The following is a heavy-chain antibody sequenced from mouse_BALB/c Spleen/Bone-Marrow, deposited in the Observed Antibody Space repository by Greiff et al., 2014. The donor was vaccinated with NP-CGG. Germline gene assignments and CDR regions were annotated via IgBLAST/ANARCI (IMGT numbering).Heavy chain of an antibody. V-gene: IGHV5-6*01. CDR3: ARRGGEKDYFDY. CDR1: GFTFSSYG. CDR2: ITSGGRYT. J-gene: IGHJ2*01. Sequence: EVQGVESGEDLVKSGGSLKLSCAASGFTFSSYGMSWVRQTPDKRLEWVATITSGGRYTYYPDSVKGRFTISRDNAKNTLYLQMSSLKSEDTAMYDCARRGGEKDYFDYWGQGTTLTVSS.